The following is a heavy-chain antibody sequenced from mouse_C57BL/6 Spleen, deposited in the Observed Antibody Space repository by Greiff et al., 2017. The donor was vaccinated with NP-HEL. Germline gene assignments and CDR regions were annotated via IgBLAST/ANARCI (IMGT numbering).Heavy chain of an antibody. CDR1: GFNIKDYY. CDR3: TTHDYERRAYYFDY. V-gene: IGHV14-1*01. J-gene: IGHJ2*01. D-gene: IGHD2-4*01. CDR2: IDPEDGDT. Sequence: VQLKESGAELVRPGASVKLSCTASGFNIKDYYMHWVKQRPEQGLEWIGRIDPEDGDTEYAPKFQGKATMTADTSSNTAYLQLSSLTSEDTAVYYCTTHDYERRAYYFDYWGQGTTLTVSS.